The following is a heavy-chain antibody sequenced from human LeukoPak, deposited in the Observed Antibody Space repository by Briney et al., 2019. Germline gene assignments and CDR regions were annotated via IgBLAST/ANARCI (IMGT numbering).Heavy chain of an antibody. CDR1: GYTFTSYG. CDR2: ISAYNGNT. CDR3: ARAHSYVGYYYMDV. D-gene: IGHD5-18*01. V-gene: IGHV1-18*01. Sequence: GASVKVSCKASGYTFTSYGITWVRQAPGQGIEWMGWISAYNGNTNYAEKFQGRVTMTTDTSTSTVYMELRSLRSDDTAVYYCARAHSYVGYYYMDVWGKGTTVTVSS. J-gene: IGHJ6*03.